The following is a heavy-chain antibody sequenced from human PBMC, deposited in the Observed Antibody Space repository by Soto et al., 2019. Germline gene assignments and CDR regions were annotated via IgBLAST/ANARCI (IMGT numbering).Heavy chain of an antibody. D-gene: IGHD3-22*01. CDR1: GFIFSNAW. V-gene: IGHV3-15*07. CDR3: GTGPYSKMIVARLHN. CDR2: IKSKIDGGTT. Sequence: EVQLVESGGGLVKPGGSLRLSCAASGFIFSNAWINCVRQAPGKGLEWVGRIKSKIDGGTTDFAAPVRGRFAISIDDSKNMVYIQMTSLKIEDSGVYYCGTGPYSKMIVARLHNWGHATQVTVS. J-gene: IGHJ4*01.